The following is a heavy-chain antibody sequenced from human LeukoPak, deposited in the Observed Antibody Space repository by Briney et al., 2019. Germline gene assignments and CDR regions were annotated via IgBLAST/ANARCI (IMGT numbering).Heavy chain of an antibody. J-gene: IGHJ5*02. Sequence: SETLSHTCAVSGSSINSDYYWGWIRQPPGKGLEWIGSIYHSGTTNYNPSLKSRVTISVDASKNQFSLKLNSVTAADTAIYYCARALGRNRFDPWGQGTLVTVSS. D-gene: IGHD7-27*01. CDR2: IYHSGTT. CDR1: GSSINSDYY. V-gene: IGHV4-38-2*01. CDR3: ARALGRNRFDP.